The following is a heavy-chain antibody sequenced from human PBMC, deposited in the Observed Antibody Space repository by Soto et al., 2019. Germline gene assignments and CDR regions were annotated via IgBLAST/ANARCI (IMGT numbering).Heavy chain of an antibody. J-gene: IGHJ6*02. V-gene: IGHV1-18*01. D-gene: IGHD2-2*01. CDR2: ISTYNGNT. CDR1: GYTFTSYG. CDR3: GRDLYQSVFYYGMDV. Sequence: QVRVMQSGAEVKKPGASVKVSCKASGYTFTSYGISWVRQAPGQGLEWMGWISTYNGNTNYAQKLQGRVTMTTDTSTSTAYMELRSLRSDDTAVYYCGRDLYQSVFYYGMDVWGQGTTVTVSS.